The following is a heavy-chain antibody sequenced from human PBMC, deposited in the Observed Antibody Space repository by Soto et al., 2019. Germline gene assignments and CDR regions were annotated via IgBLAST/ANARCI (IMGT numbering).Heavy chain of an antibody. J-gene: IGHJ4*02. V-gene: IGHV4-59*01. CDR3: ARDQDLGY. D-gene: IGHD3-10*01. CDR1: VGSMSHYY. CDR2: IYYSGST. Sequence: TLSLPCSVAVGSMSHYYWNWIRQSPGKGLEWIGYIYYSGSTNYNPSLKSRVTISIDTSKNQVSLNLTSVTSADTAVYYCARDQDLGYWGQGNLVTVSA.